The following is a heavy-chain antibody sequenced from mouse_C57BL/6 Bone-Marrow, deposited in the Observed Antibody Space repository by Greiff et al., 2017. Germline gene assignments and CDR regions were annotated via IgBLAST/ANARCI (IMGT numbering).Heavy chain of an antibody. CDR1: GFTFSSYG. D-gene: IGHD3-3*01. Sequence: EVQLVESGGDLVKPGGSLKLSCAASGFTFSSYGMSWVRQTPDKRLEWVATISSGGSYTYYPDSVKGRFTISRDNAKNTLYLQMSSLKSEDTAMYYCAGWDFDYWGQGTTLTVSS. V-gene: IGHV5-6*01. CDR3: AGWDFDY. CDR2: ISSGGSYT. J-gene: IGHJ2*01.